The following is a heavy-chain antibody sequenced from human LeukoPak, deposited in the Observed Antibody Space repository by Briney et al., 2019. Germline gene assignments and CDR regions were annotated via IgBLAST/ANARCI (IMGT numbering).Heavy chain of an antibody. CDR2: IYTSGST. V-gene: IGHV4-4*07. Sequence: SETLSLTCTVSGGSISSYYWSRIRQPAGKGPEWIGRIYTSGSTNYNPSLKSRITMSVDTSKNQFSLKLSSVTAADTAVYYCARSSSSNRLFFGYWGQGTLVTVSS. CDR3: ARSSSSNRLFFGY. D-gene: IGHD6-6*01. J-gene: IGHJ4*02. CDR1: GGSISSYY.